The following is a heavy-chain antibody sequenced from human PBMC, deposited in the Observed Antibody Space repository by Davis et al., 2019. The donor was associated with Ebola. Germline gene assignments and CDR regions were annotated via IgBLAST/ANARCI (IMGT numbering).Heavy chain of an antibody. CDR1: GVFLTSSSFY. Sequence: PSETLSLTCSVSGVFLTSSSFYWGWIRQPPGKGLEWIATIYYSGSTYYNPSLKSRVTISIDTYKDQFSLKLTSVTAADTALYFCARHPLTGADSFDIWGQGKMVTVSS. V-gene: IGHV4-39*01. J-gene: IGHJ3*02. CDR2: IYYSGST. D-gene: IGHD1-26*01. CDR3: ARHPLTGADSFDI.